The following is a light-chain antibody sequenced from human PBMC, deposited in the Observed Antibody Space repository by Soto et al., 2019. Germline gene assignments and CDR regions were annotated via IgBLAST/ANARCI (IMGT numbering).Light chain of an antibody. CDR1: SSDVGGYNY. CDR2: DVS. V-gene: IGLV2-14*01. CDR3: GSYTPRNPRKIF. Sequence: QSVLTQPASVSGSPGQSITISCTGTSSDVGGYNYVSWYQQHPGKAPKFMIYDVSNRPSGVSNRFSGSKSGNTASLTISGPRAEDGVIYSCGSYTPRNPRKIFFGTGTKLTVL. J-gene: IGLJ1*01.